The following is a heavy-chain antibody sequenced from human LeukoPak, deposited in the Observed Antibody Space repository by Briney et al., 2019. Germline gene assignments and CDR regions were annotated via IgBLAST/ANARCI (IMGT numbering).Heavy chain of an antibody. V-gene: IGHV1-18*01. J-gene: IGHJ3*02. CDR3: ARDQSVRLLQTSSTYFKHVFAI. D-gene: IGHD6-13*01. CDR1: GYTXTNYG. CDR2: ISAYNGNT. Sequence: GASVKVSCKTSGYTXTNYGISWVRQAPGLGLEWMGWISAYNGNTNYAQKVQGRVTMTTDTSTSTAYMELRSLRFDDTAVYYCARDQSVRLLQTSSTYFKHVFAIWGQGSMVTVPS.